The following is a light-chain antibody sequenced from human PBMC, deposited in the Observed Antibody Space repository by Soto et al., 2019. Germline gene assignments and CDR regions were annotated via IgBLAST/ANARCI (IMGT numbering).Light chain of an antibody. J-gene: IGLJ1*01. Sequence: QSALTQPASVSGSPGQSITISCTGSSSDIGVFNYVSWYQQTPGNAPKIIIYEGSKRPSGVSNRFSGSKSGNTASLTISGLQAEDEADYYCCSYAGSSTFVFGTGTKVTVL. CDR1: SSDIGVFNY. CDR2: EGS. CDR3: CSYAGSSTFV. V-gene: IGLV2-23*01.